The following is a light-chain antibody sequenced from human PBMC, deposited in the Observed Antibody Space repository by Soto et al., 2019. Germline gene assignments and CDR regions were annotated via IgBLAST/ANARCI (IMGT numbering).Light chain of an antibody. V-gene: IGKV1-5*01. CDR3: QQYSTYSGT. Sequence: DIQMTQSPSTLSASVGDRVTITCRAGQTITTWLAWYQQKPGKAPELLIYDASRLQSGVPPRFSGSGFGTEFSLTISGLQPDDSATYYCQQYSTYSGTFGQGTKVDIK. CDR1: QTITTW. CDR2: DAS. J-gene: IGKJ1*01.